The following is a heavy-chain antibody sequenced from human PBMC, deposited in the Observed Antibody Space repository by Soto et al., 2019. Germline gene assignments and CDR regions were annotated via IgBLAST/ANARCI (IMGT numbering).Heavy chain of an antibody. CDR1: GGNIRNIRYC. Sequence: PSQTQPLSYTVSGGNIRNIRYCWAWIRQPPGKGLEWIGNMYYSGSTYYNPSLKSRVTMSVDTSKNQFSLKLSSVTAADTSVYYCARIVVIPAAPDYYNYYGVDVWGQGTTVTVS. CDR2: MYYSGST. CDR3: ARIVVIPAAPDYYNYYGVDV. J-gene: IGHJ6*02. V-gene: IGHV4-39*01. D-gene: IGHD2-2*01.